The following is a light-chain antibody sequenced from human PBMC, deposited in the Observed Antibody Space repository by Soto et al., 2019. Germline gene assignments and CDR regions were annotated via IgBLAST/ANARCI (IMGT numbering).Light chain of an antibody. Sequence: DIQMTQSPSSLSASVGDRVTITCRASQSITYWLAWYQQKPGRAPKLLIYDVFDLQSGVPSRFSGSGSGTEFTLTISSRQPDDSATYHCQQYHSFSFTFGQGTKLEIK. J-gene: IGKJ2*01. V-gene: IGKV1-5*01. CDR1: QSITYW. CDR2: DVF. CDR3: QQYHSFSFT.